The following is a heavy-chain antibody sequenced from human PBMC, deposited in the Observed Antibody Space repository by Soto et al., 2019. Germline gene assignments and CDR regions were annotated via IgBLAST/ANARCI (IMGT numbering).Heavy chain of an antibody. Sequence: EVQLLESGGGLVQPGGSLRLSCAASEFTFSNYAMTWVRQAPGKGLEWVSSITDSGGSTYYADSVKGRVTISRDNSENTVHLQMNGLRAEDTAIYYCVKDWSGNSCPCLDVWGQGTTVTVYS. D-gene: IGHD3-3*01. J-gene: IGHJ6*02. CDR3: VKDWSGNSCPCLDV. CDR1: EFTFSNYA. CDR2: ITDSGGST. V-gene: IGHV3-23*01.